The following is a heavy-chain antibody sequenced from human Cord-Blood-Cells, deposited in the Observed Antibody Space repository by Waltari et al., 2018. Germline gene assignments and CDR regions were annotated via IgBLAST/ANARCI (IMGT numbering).Heavy chain of an antibody. V-gene: IGHV4-59*01. J-gene: IGHJ3*02. CDR1: GGSFSSYY. CDR3: ARGGGYCSSTSCYAFDI. D-gene: IGHD2-2*01. Sequence: QVQPQESGPGLVKPSEPLSLTCTVSGGSFSSYYWSWIRQPPGKGLEWIGYIYYSGSTNYNPSLKSRVTISVDTSKNQFSRKLSSVTAADTAVYYCARGGGYCSSTSCYAFDIWGQGTMVTVSS. CDR2: IYYSGST.